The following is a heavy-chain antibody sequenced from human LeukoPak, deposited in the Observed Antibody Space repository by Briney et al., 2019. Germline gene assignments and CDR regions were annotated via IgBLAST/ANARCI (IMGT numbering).Heavy chain of an antibody. CDR3: ARAEVVSYYYDSSGYYHH. CDR2: ISYDGSNK. Sequence: GGSLRLSCAASGFTFSSYAMHWFRQAPGKGLEWVAVISYDGSNKYYADSVKGRFTISRDNSKNTLYLQMNSLRAEDTAVYYCARAEVVSYYYDSSGYYHHWGQGTLVTVSS. J-gene: IGHJ5*02. D-gene: IGHD3-22*01. CDR1: GFTFSSYA. V-gene: IGHV3-30-3*01.